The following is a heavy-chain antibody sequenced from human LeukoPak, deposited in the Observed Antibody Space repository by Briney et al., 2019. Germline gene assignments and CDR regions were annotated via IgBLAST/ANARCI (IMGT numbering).Heavy chain of an antibody. CDR2: VFHDGST. V-gene: IGHV4-38-2*01. J-gene: IGHJ4*02. CDR1: GYSISTGRY. CDR3: ARSLSVAGIDY. D-gene: IGHD2-21*01. Sequence: SETLSLTCAVSGYSISTGRYWAWIRQPPGKGLEWRGSVFHDGSTYYNSSLKGRVTISVDASKNQFSLNLRSVTAADTAIYYCARSLSVAGIDYWGQGTRVTVSS.